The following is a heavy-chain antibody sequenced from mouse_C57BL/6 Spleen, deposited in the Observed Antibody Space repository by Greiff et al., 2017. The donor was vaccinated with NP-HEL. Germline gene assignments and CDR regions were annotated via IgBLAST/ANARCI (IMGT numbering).Heavy chain of an antibody. V-gene: IGHV1-82*01. Sequence: VQLQQSGPELVKPGASVKISCKASGYAFSSSWMNWVKQRPGKGLEWIGRIYPGDGDTNYNGKFKGKATLTADKSSSTAYMQLSSLTSEDSAVYFCASFDGYSPFAYWGQGTLVTVSA. J-gene: IGHJ3*01. CDR3: ASFDGYSPFAY. CDR1: GYAFSSSW. D-gene: IGHD2-3*01. CDR2: IYPGDGDT.